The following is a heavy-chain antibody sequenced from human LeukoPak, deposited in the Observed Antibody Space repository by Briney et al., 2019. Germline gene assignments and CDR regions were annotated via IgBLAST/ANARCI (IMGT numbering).Heavy chain of an antibody. CDR2: IYYSGST. D-gene: IGHD5-18*01. J-gene: IGHJ4*02. CDR3: SRTHTYGYVI. CDR1: GGSISSYY. Sequence: SETLSLTCTVSGGSISSYYWSWIRQSPGKGLEWIGYIYYSGSTNYNPSLKSRVTISVDTSKNQFSLKLSRLRSDDTAVYYCSRTHTYGYVIWGQGALVTVSS. V-gene: IGHV4-59*01.